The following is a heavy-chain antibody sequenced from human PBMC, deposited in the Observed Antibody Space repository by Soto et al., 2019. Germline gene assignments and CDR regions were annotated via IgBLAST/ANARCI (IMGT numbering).Heavy chain of an antibody. D-gene: IGHD3-3*01. CDR1: GCTFGDYA. Sequence: PGGPLRLSCTASGCTFGDYAMSWFRQAPGKGLEWVGFIRSKAYGGTTEYAASVKGRFTISRDDSKSIAYLQMNSLKTEDTAVYYCTRDLVTYYDFWSGYFGTPLAFDIWGQGTMVTVSS. CDR3: TRDLVTYYDFWSGYFGTPLAFDI. CDR2: IRSKAYGGTT. J-gene: IGHJ3*02. V-gene: IGHV3-49*03.